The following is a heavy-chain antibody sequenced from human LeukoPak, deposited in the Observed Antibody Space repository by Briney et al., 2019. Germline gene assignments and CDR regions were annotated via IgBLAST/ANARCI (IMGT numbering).Heavy chain of an antibody. CDR3: VRDRGSYRPIDY. CDR1: GFTFSSYG. Sequence: PGGSLRLSCAASGFTFSSYGMHWVGQAPGKGLEWVSSISSSGTYIYYRDSVKGRFTISRDNAENSLYLEMNSLRVEDTAIYYCVRDRGSYRPIDYWGQGTLVTVSS. J-gene: IGHJ4*02. D-gene: IGHD1-26*01. V-gene: IGHV3-21*01. CDR2: ISSSGTYI.